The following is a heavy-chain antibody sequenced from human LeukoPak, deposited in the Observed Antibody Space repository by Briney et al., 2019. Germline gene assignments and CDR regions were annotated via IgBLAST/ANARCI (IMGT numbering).Heavy chain of an antibody. CDR3: AKDPRYYYDSRGYYYGVDY. D-gene: IGHD3-22*01. CDR1: GFTFSSYG. V-gene: IGHV3-30*18. J-gene: IGHJ4*02. CDR2: ISYDGSNK. Sequence: GGSLRLSCAASGFTFSSYGMHWVRQAPGKGLGWVAVISYDGSNKYYADSVKGRFTISRDNSKNTLYLQMNSLRADDTAVYYCAKDPRYYYDSRGYYYGVDYWGQGTLVTVSS.